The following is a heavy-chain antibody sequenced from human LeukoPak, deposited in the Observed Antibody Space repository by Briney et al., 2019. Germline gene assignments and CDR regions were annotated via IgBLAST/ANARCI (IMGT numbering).Heavy chain of an antibody. D-gene: IGHD3-16*01. CDR2: INHSGST. V-gene: IGHV4-39*07. CDR3: ARSQNLRWRSDAFDI. J-gene: IGHJ3*02. Sequence: SETLSLTCTVSGGSISSSSYYWGWIRQPPGKGLEWIGEINHSGSTNYNPSLKSRVTISVDTSKNQFSLKLSSVTAADTAVYYCARSQNLRWRSDAFDIWGQGTMVTVSS. CDR1: GGSISSSSYY.